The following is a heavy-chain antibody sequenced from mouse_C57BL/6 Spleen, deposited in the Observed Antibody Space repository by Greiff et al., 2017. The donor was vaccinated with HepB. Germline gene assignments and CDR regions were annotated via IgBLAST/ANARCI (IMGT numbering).Heavy chain of an antibody. CDR2: ISSGGSYT. J-gene: IGHJ2*01. CDR1: GFTFSSYG. CDR3: ARQTTVVVDY. V-gene: IGHV5-6*01. Sequence: EVQLVESGGDLVKPGGSLKLSCAASGFTFSSYGMSWVRQTPDKRLEWVATISSGGSYTYYPDSVKGRFTISRDNAKNTLYLQMSSLKSEDTAMYYCARQTTVVVDYWGQGTTLTVSS. D-gene: IGHD1-1*01.